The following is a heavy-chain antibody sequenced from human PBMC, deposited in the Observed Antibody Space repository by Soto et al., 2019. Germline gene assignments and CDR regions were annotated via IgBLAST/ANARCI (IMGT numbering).Heavy chain of an antibody. CDR2: IYYSGST. Sequence: PAETLSLTCTVSGGSISSSGYYWGWIRQPPGKGLEWIGSIYYSGSTYYNPSLKSRVTISVDTSKNQFSLKLSSVTAADTAVYYCARVALMVYAPSYYFDYWGQGTLVTVSS. D-gene: IGHD2-8*01. V-gene: IGHV4-39*01. CDR3: ARVALMVYAPSYYFDY. J-gene: IGHJ4*02. CDR1: GGSISSSGYY.